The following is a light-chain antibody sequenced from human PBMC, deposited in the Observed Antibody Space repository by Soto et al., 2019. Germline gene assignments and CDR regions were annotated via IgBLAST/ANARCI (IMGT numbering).Light chain of an antibody. Sequence: DLQMTQSPSSLSAFVEDRVTITCRTSQGISNSLAWYQKKPGKVPKLLIFAASTLQSGVPSRFSGSGSGTEFTLTISSLQPEDVATYYCQNYNSAPLSFGPGTKVDIK. V-gene: IGKV1-27*01. J-gene: IGKJ3*01. CDR2: AAS. CDR1: QGISNS. CDR3: QNYNSAPLS.